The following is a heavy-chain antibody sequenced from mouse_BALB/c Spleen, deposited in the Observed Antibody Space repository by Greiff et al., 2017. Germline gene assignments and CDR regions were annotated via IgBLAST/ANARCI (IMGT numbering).Heavy chain of an antibody. CDR3: ASDYDYAMDY. Sequence: DVKLQESGGDLVKPGGSLKLSCAASGFTFSSYGMSWVRQTPDKRLEWVATISSGGSYTYYPDSVKGRFTISRDNAKNTLYLQMSSLKSEDTAMYYCASDYDYAMDYWGQGTSVTVSS. D-gene: IGHD2-4*01. V-gene: IGHV5-6*02. CDR2: ISSGGSYT. CDR1: GFTFSSYG. J-gene: IGHJ4*01.